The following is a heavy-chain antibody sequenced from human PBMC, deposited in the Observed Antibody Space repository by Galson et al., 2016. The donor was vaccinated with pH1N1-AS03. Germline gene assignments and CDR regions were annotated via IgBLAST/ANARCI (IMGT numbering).Heavy chain of an antibody. CDR3: VRALEMAGEEGGGDY. V-gene: IGHV3-23*01. Sequence: SLRLSCAASGFTSSGYAMSWVRQAPGKGLEWVSAITGSGSNTYDADSVKGRFTISRDNSKNTLYLQMNNLRVEDTAVYYCVRALEMAGEEGGGDYWGQGTPVTVSS. J-gene: IGHJ4*02. D-gene: IGHD6-19*01. CDR2: ITGSGSNT. CDR1: GFTSSGYA.